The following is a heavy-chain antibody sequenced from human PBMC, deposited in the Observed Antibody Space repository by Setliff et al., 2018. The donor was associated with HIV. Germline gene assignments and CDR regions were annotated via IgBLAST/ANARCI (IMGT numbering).Heavy chain of an antibody. D-gene: IGHD4-4*01. CDR3: AREKNDYNNYYFYY. V-gene: IGHV4-38-2*02. CDR1: DYSISSGYY. J-gene: IGHJ4*02. CDR2: IYHSGSI. Sequence: PSETLSLTCAVSDYSISSGYYWGWIRQPPGKGLEWIGSIYHSGSIYYNPSLKSRVTISVDTSKNQFSLNLSSVTAADTAVYYCAREKNDYNNYYFYYWGQGTLVTVSS.